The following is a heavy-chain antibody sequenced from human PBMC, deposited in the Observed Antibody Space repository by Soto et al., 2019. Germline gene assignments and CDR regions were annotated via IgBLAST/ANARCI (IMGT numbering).Heavy chain of an antibody. CDR1: GVTFSSYD. V-gene: IGHV1-69*13. CDR3: ARSVSFRYQLLKRGMDV. Sequence: GASVKVSCKASGVTFSSYDISWVRQAPGQGLEWMGGIIPIFATANYAQKFQGRVMITVDESTSTAYMELSSLRSDDTAVYYCARSVSFRYQLLKRGMDVWGQGTTVTVSS. J-gene: IGHJ6*02. D-gene: IGHD2-2*01. CDR2: IIPIFATA.